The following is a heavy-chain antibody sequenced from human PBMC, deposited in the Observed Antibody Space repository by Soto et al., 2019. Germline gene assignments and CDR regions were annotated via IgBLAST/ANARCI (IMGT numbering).Heavy chain of an antibody. Sequence: GGSLRLSCAASGFTFSSYAMHWVRQAPGKGLEWVAVISYDGSNKYYADSVKGRFTISRDNSKNTLYLQMNSLRAEDTAVYYCARDSPTPTYPHFDYWGQGTLVTVSS. CDR1: GFTFSSYA. CDR3: ARDSPTPTYPHFDY. V-gene: IGHV3-30-3*01. CDR2: ISYDGSNK. J-gene: IGHJ4*02.